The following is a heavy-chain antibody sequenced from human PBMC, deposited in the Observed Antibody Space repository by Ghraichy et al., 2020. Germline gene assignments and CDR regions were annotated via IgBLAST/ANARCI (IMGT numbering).Heavy chain of an antibody. Sequence: ASVKVSCKASGYTFTNYGISWVRQAPGQGLEWMGWISAYNGNTNYAQRLQGRVTMTTDTSTTTAYMELRSLRSDDTAVYYCARSGGTGEYFDPWGQGTLVTVSS. CDR1: GYTFTNYG. V-gene: IGHV1-18*01. D-gene: IGHD7-27*01. CDR3: ARSGGTGEYFDP. J-gene: IGHJ4*02. CDR2: ISAYNGNT.